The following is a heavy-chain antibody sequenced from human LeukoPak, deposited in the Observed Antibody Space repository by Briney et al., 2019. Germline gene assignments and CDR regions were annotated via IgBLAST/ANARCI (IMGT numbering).Heavy chain of an antibody. CDR2: IKQDGSEK. CDR1: GFTFSSNW. Sequence: GGSLRLSCAASGFTFSSNWMSWVRQAPGKGLEWVANIKQDGSEKYYVDSVKGRFTISRDNAKNLLFLQMNSLRAEDTAVYYCARDGGYSGYGSYYYYYGMDVWGQGTTVTVSS. V-gene: IGHV3-7*03. D-gene: IGHD5-12*01. CDR3: ARDGGYSGYGSYYYYYGMDV. J-gene: IGHJ6*02.